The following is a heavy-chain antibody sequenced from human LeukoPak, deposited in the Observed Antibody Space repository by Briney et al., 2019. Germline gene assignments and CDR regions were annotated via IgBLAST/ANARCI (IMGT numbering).Heavy chain of an antibody. D-gene: IGHD1-1*01. CDR1: GHTFNTYY. V-gene: IGHV1-46*02. CDR3: ARNVGSGFDY. Sequence: ASVKVSCKASGHTFNTYYIHWVRQAPGQGLEWMGFINPSGGSTSYARKFQGRVTMTRDTSTSAVYMELSSLRSEDTAMYYCARNVGSGFDYWGQGTLVTVSS. CDR2: INPSGGST. J-gene: IGHJ4*02.